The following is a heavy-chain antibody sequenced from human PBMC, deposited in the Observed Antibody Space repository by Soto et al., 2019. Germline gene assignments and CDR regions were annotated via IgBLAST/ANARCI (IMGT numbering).Heavy chain of an antibody. D-gene: IGHD3-3*01. CDR2: INHSGST. CDR3: ARGRTIFGVVIRLDY. J-gene: IGHJ4*02. Sequence: PSETLSLTCAVYGGSFSGYYWSWIRQPPGKGLEWIGEINHSGSTNYNPSLKSRVTISVDTSKNQFSLKLSSVTAADTAVYYCARGRTIFGVVIRLDYWGQGTLVTVSS. CDR1: GGSFSGYY. V-gene: IGHV4-34*01.